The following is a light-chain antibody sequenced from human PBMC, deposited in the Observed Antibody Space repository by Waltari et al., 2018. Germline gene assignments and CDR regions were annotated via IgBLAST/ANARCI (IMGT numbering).Light chain of an antibody. J-gene: IGLJ2*01. V-gene: IGLV3-25*03. Sequence: AYWCQQDPGQAPVVDLYKDTQSPSGIPERFSSSSSGTTVTLTSSGVQAEDEANYYWQSIDSIVVFGGGTNHTV. CDR3: QSIDSIVV. CDR2: KDT.